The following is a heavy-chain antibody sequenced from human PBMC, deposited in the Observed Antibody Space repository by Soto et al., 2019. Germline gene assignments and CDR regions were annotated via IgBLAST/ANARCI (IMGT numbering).Heavy chain of an antibody. CDR3: ARVNYDSSGYYYFDY. J-gene: IGHJ4*02. V-gene: IGHV4-4*02. CDR2: IYHSGST. CDR1: SGSISSSNW. Sequence: SETLSLTCAVSSGSISSSNWWSWVRQPPGKGLEWIGEIYHSGSTNYNPSLKSRVTISVDTSKNQFSLKLSSVTAADTAVYYCARVNYDSSGYYYFDYWGQGTLVTVSS. D-gene: IGHD3-22*01.